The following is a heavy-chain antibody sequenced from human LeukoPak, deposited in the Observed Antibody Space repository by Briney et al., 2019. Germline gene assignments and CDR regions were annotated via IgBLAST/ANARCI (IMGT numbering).Heavy chain of an antibody. D-gene: IGHD6-6*01. CDR3: AREIAAWWYFDY. CDR2: INHSGST. Sequence: KPSETLSLTCAVYGGSFSGYDWSWIRQPPAQGLDWIGEINHSGSTNYNPSLKSRVTISVDTSKNQFSLKLSSVTAADTAVYYCAREIAAWWYFDYWGQGTLVTVSS. V-gene: IGHV4-34*01. J-gene: IGHJ4*02. CDR1: GGSFSGYD.